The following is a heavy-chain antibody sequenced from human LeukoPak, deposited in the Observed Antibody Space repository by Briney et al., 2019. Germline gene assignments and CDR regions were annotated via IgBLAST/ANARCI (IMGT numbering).Heavy chain of an antibody. CDR2: MNPNSGNT. D-gene: IGHD4-23*01. J-gene: IGHJ6*03. CDR1: GYTFTSYD. V-gene: IGHV1-8*03. CDR3: ARGHTTVATPGDMDV. Sequence: ASVKVSCKASGYTFTSYDINWVRQATGQGLEWMGCMNPNSGNTGYAQKFQGRVTITRNTSISTAYMELSSLRSEDTAVYYCARGHTTVATPGDMDVWGKGTTVTVSS.